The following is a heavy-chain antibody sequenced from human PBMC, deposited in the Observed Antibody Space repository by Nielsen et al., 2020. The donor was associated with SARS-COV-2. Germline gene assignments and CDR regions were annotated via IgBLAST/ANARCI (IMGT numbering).Heavy chain of an antibody. D-gene: IGHD6-19*01. Sequence: GESLKISCAASGFTFSNYGMHWVRQAPGKGLEWVAVISYDGSNKYYADSVKGRFTISRDNSKNTLYLQMNSLRAEDTAVYYCAKDKSAAVAGTPPPLTFDYWGQGTLVTVSS. CDR3: AKDKSAAVAGTPPPLTFDY. CDR1: GFTFSNYG. CDR2: ISYDGSNK. J-gene: IGHJ4*02. V-gene: IGHV3-30*18.